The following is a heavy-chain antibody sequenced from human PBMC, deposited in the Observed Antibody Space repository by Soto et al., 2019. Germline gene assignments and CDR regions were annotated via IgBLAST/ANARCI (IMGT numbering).Heavy chain of an antibody. Sequence: GGSLRLSCAASGLTFRSYWMHWIRQAPGKGLVWVSRINTDGSVAMYVDSVKGRFTISRDNAKNTLYLHMNSLRAEDTAVYYCARGRGYCSSTSCYVGGICDYWGQGT. V-gene: IGHV3-74*03. CDR1: GLTFRSYW. CDR2: INTDGSVA. J-gene: IGHJ4*02. D-gene: IGHD2-2*01. CDR3: ARGRGYCSSTSCYVGGICDY.